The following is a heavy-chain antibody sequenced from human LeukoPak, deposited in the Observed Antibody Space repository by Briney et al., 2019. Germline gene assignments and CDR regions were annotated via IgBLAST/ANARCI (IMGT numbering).Heavy chain of an antibody. D-gene: IGHD2-2*01. CDR2: ISAYNGNT. J-gene: IGHJ6*02. Sequence: ASVKVSCEASGYTFTSYGISWVRQAPGQGLEWMGWISAYNGNTNYAQKLQGRVTMTTDTSTSTAYMELRSLRSDDTAVYYCARKLSGPAAQYYYYYYGMDVWGQGTTVTVSS. CDR1: GYTFTSYG. CDR3: ARKLSGPAAQYYYYYYGMDV. V-gene: IGHV1-18*01.